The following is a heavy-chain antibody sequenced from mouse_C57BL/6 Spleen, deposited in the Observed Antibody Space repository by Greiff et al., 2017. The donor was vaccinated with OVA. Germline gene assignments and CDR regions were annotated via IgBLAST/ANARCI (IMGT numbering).Heavy chain of an antibody. V-gene: IGHV14-3*01. J-gene: IGHJ3*01. CDR1: GYTFTSYW. CDR2: IDPANGNT. D-gene: IGHD1-1*01. Sequence: EVQLQQPGAELVKPGASVKLSCKASGYTFTSYWMHWVKQRPGRGLEWIGRIDPANGNTKYAPKFQGKATITADTSSNTAYLQLSSLTSEDTAIYYCVRGGHGSSSAWFAYWGQGTLVTVSA. CDR3: VRGGHGSSSAWFAY.